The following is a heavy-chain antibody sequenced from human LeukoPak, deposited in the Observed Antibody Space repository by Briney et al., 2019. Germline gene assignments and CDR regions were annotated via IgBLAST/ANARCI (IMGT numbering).Heavy chain of an antibody. CDR3: ARALYDYVWGSYRHDAFDI. V-gene: IGHV3-11*04. Sequence: PGGSLRLSCAASGFTLSDYYMIWIRQAPGKGLEWVSYISYTGDSIYYADSVKGRFTISRDNAKNSLYLQMNSLRAEDTAVYYCARALYDYVWGSYRHDAFDIWGQGTMVTVSS. J-gene: IGHJ3*02. CDR2: ISYTGDSI. CDR1: GFTLSDYY. D-gene: IGHD3-16*02.